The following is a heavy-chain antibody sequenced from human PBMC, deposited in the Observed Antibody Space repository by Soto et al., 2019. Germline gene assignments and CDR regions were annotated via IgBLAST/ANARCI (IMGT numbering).Heavy chain of an antibody. CDR1: GFTVSSNY. CDR3: ARVPIAADIQQRPHSDY. V-gene: IGHV3-53*01. CDR2: IYSGGST. J-gene: IGHJ4*02. D-gene: IGHD6-13*01. Sequence: PGGSLRLSCAASGFTVSSNYMSWVRQAPGKGLEWVPVIYSGGSTYYADSVKGRFTISRDNSKNTLYLQMNSLRAEDTAVYYCARVPIAADIQQRPHSDYWGQGTLVTVSS.